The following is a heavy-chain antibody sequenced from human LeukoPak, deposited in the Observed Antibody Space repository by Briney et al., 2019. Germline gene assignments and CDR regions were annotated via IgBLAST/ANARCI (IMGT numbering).Heavy chain of an antibody. Sequence: ASVKVSCKAFGYTFTSNYMHWVRQAPGQGPEWMGVISPSGGSTTYAQKFQGRVTLTRDMSTSTDYLELSSLRSEDTAVYYCAFSSYYLQGNYYYMDVWGKGTTVTVSS. J-gene: IGHJ6*03. CDR1: GYTFTSNY. D-gene: IGHD1-26*01. CDR3: AFSSYYLQGNYYYMDV. V-gene: IGHV1-46*01. CDR2: ISPSGGST.